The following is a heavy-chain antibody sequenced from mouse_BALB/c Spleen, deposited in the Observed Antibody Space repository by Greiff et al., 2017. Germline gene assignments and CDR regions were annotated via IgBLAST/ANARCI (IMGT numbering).Heavy chain of an antibody. Sequence: DVKLQESGPGLVKPSQSLSLTCTVTGYSITSDYAWNWIRQFPGNKLEWMGYISYSGSTSYNPSLKSRISITRDTSKNQFFLQLNSVTTEDTATYYCARSYYYGSSGYAMDYWGQGTSVTVSS. CDR2: ISYSGST. V-gene: IGHV3-2*02. D-gene: IGHD1-1*01. CDR1: GYSITSDYA. CDR3: ARSYYYGSSGYAMDY. J-gene: IGHJ4*01.